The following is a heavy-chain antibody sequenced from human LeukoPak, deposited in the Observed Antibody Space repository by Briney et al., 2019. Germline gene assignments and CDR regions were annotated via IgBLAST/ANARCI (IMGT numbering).Heavy chain of an antibody. Sequence: GGSLRLSCAASGFTFSSYGMHWVRQAPGKGLEWVAVISYDGSNKYYADSVKGRFTISRDNSKNTLYLQMNSLRAEDTAVYYCAILEQWLALDHWGQGTLVRVSS. CDR3: AILEQWLALDH. CDR2: ISYDGSNK. CDR1: GFTFSSYG. D-gene: IGHD6-19*01. V-gene: IGHV3-30*03. J-gene: IGHJ4*02.